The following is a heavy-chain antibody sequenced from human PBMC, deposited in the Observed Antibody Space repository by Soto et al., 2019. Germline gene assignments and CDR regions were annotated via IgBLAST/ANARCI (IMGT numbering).Heavy chain of an antibody. J-gene: IGHJ6*03. CDR2: IYYSGST. CDR1: GGSISSYY. Sequence: SETLSLTCTVSGGSISSYYWSWIRQPPGKGLEWIGYIYYSGSTNYNPSLKSRVTISVDTSKNQFSLKLSSVTAADTAVYYCARRIPHCSGGSCYSSAYYYYYMDVWGKGTTVTVSS. CDR3: ARRIPHCSGGSCYSSAYYYYYMDV. V-gene: IGHV4-59*08. D-gene: IGHD2-15*01.